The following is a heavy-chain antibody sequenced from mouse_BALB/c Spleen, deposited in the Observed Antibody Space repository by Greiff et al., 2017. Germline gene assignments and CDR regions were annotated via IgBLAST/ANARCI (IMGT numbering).Heavy chain of an antibody. Sequence: QVHVKQSGPQLVRPGASVKISCKASGYSFTSYWMHWVKQRPGQGLEWIGMIDPSDSETRLNQKFKDKATLTVDKSSSTAYMQLSSPTSEDSAVYYCARGRTLLYYAMDYWGQGTSVTVSS. CDR1: GYSFTSYW. CDR2: IDPSDSET. J-gene: IGHJ4*01. V-gene: IGHV1S127*01. CDR3: ARGRTLLYYAMDY.